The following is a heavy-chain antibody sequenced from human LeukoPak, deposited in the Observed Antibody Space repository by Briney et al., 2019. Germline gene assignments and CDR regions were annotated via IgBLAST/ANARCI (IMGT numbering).Heavy chain of an antibody. CDR1: RFNDNNYW. J-gene: IGHJ4*02. CDR3: VKDFGGNSDY. V-gene: IGHV3-74*01. D-gene: IGHD4-23*01. Sequence: GGSLRLSCAASRFNDNNYWTHWVRQAPGKGLVWVSRINEDGRVTSYAGSVRGRFTISRDSVENTLHLQMNSLRAEDTAVYYCVKDFGGNSDYWGQGTLVTVSS. CDR2: INEDGRVT.